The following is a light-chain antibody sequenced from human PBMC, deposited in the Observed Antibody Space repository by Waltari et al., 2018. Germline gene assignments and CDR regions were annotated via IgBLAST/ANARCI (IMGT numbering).Light chain of an antibody. V-gene: IGLV2-14*03. CDR1: SIDSNY. J-gene: IGLJ2*01. Sequence: QSALTQPASVSGSPGQSITIPCTGTSIDSNYVSWYQQHPGKAPQVMIYDVTDRPSGVSNRYSGAKSGNTSSLTISGLQAEDEAEYYCSSWTDSDALKLLFGGGTKLTVL. CDR3: SSWTDSDALKLL. CDR2: DVT.